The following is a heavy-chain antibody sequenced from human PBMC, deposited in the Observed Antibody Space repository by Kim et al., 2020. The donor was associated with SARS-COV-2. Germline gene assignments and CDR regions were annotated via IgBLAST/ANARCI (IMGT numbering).Heavy chain of an antibody. D-gene: IGHD3-22*01. J-gene: IGHJ4*02. V-gene: IGHV3-30*18. CDR1: GFTFSSYG. CDR3: AKVRAYYYDSSGYYRSDAVLDY. Sequence: GGSLRLSCAASGFTFSSYGMHWVRQAPGKGLEWVAVISYDGSNKYYADSVKGRFTISRDNSKNTLYLQMNSLRAEDTAVYYCAKVRAYYYDSSGYYRSDAVLDYWGQGTLVTVSS. CDR2: ISYDGSNK.